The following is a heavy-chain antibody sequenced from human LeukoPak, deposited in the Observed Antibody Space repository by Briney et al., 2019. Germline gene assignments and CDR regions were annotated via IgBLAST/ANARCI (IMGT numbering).Heavy chain of an antibody. V-gene: IGHV4-4*09. Sequence: SETLSLTCTVSGGSISSYYWSWIRQPPGKGLEWIGYIYTSGSTNYNPSLKSRVTISVGTSKNQFSLKLSSVTAADTAVYYCARHDYYGSGSFDYWGQGTLVTVSS. CDR2: IYTSGST. J-gene: IGHJ4*02. CDR1: GGSISSYY. D-gene: IGHD3-10*01. CDR3: ARHDYYGSGSFDY.